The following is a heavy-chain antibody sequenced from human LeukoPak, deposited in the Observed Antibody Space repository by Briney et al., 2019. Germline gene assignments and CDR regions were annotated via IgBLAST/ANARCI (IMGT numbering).Heavy chain of an antibody. CDR1: GYTFTSYY. CDR3: AREQSITIFGVVIRTAYYYYGMDV. D-gene: IGHD3-3*01. Sequence: GASVKVSCKASGYTFTSYYMHWVRQAPGQGLEWMGIINPSGGSTSYAQKFQGRVTMTTDTSTSTAYMELRSLRSDDTAVYYCAREQSITIFGVVIRTAYYYYGMDVWGQGTTVTVSS. CDR2: INPSGGST. V-gene: IGHV1-46*01. J-gene: IGHJ6*02.